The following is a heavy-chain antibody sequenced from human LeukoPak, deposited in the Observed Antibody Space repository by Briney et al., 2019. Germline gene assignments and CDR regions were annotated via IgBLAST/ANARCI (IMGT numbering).Heavy chain of an antibody. CDR2: IIPIFGTA. CDR1: GGTFSSYA. V-gene: IGHV1-69*13. CDR3: ARDYLSCFDY. D-gene: IGHD1-26*01. J-gene: IGHJ4*02. Sequence: GASVKVSCKASGGTFSSYAISWVRQAPGQGLEWMGGIIPIFGTANYAQKFQGRVTITADESTSTAYLELSSLRSEDTAVYYCARDYLSCFDYWGQGTLVTVSS.